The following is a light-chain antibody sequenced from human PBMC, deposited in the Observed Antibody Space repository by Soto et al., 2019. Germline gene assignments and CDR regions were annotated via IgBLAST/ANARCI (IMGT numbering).Light chain of an antibody. Sequence: DIVMTQSPATLSVSPGGRATLSCRASQSVGSNVAWYQQKPGQPPRLLIYGASTRAAGVPARFSGSGYGRQFSLTISSLQSEDFAIYHCQQRSNWPPVYTFGQGTKLEIK. V-gene: IGKV3-15*01. CDR2: GAS. J-gene: IGKJ2*01. CDR3: QQRSNWPPVYT. CDR1: QSVGSN.